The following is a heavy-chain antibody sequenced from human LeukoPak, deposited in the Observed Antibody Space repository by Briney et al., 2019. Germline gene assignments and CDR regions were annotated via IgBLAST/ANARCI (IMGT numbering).Heavy chain of an antibody. V-gene: IGHV3-64*01. J-gene: IGHJ6*03. CDR2: ITGNGGST. CDR3: ARGPSGVFYMDV. D-gene: IGHD3-10*01. CDR1: GFTFSNYA. Sequence: QAGGSLRLSCAASGFTFSNYAMHWVRQAPGKGLEYVSAITGNGGSTYRANSVRGRFTISRDNSKNTVYLQMGSLRAEGMAVYYCARGPSGVFYMDVWGKGTTVTVSS.